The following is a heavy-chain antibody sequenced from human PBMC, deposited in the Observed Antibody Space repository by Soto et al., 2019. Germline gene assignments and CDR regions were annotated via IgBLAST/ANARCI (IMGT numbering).Heavy chain of an antibody. CDR2: IGAIVYNDAT. Sequence: QLQVVQSEVEVKRPGASVRISCKASGFTLDNHAMTWVRQAPGKGLEWMGWIGAIVYNDATTYARKFQGRLTMARDTSPNTVYRDLSSLRSDDTAVYYCARGTKGAGGWYFDIWGRGTLVVVSS. V-gene: IGHV1-18*01. D-gene: IGHD1-26*01. CDR1: GFTLDNHA. J-gene: IGHJ2*01. CDR3: ARGTKGAGGWYFDI.